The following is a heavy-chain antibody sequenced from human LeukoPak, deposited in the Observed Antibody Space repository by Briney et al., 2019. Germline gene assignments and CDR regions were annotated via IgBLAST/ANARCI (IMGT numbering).Heavy chain of an antibody. CDR3: APYYYDSGGVHFHH. CDR1: GFTFRSYG. V-gene: IGHV3-64*01. Sequence: GGTLRLSCAASGFTFRSYGMHWVRQAPGKGLEYVSAISSNGGRTYYANSVKGRFTISRDNSRNTLHLQMGSVRAEDMAVYYCAPYYYDSGGVHFHHWGQGTLVSVSS. J-gene: IGHJ1*01. CDR2: ISSNGGRT. D-gene: IGHD3-22*01.